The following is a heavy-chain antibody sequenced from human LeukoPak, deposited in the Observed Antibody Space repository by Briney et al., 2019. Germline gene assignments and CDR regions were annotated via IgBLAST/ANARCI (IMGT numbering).Heavy chain of an antibody. J-gene: IGHJ4*02. CDR1: GFTSSSYS. V-gene: IGHV3-21*01. Sequence: GGSLRLSCAASGFTSSSYSMNWVRQAPGKGLEWVSSISSSSSYIYYADSVKGRFTISRDNAKNSLYLQMNSLRAEDTAVCYCARWGSAAVVDYWGQGTLVTVSS. CDR2: ISSSSSYI. D-gene: IGHD6-13*01. CDR3: ARWGSAAVVDY.